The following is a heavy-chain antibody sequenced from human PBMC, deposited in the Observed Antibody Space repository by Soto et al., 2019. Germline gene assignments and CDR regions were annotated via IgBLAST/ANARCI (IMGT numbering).Heavy chain of an antibody. CDR2: VSYLGNT. Sequence: ASETLSLTCNISGGSISTYYWTWIRQSPGKGLEWIGYVSYLGNTNYNPSLKSRVTISVDRSNTQVSLKLTSVTAADTAVYFCARGPDYSNYYNNYGLDVWGPGTTVTVSS. D-gene: IGHD4-4*01. CDR1: GGSISTYY. J-gene: IGHJ6*02. CDR3: ARGPDYSNYYNNYGLDV. V-gene: IGHV4-59*12.